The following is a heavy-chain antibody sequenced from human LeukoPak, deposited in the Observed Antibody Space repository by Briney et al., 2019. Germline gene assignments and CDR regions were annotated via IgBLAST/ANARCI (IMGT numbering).Heavy chain of an antibody. CDR2: IKQDGSEK. CDR3: AREDFDFGVVDSYYFDY. CDR1: GFTFSSYW. D-gene: IGHD3-3*01. Sequence: GGSLRLSCAASGFTFSSYWMSWVRQAPGKGLEWVANIKQDGSEKYYVDSVKGRFTISRDNAKNSLYLQMNSLRAEDTAVYYCAREDFDFGVVDSYYFDYWGQGTLVTVSS. V-gene: IGHV3-7*01. J-gene: IGHJ4*02.